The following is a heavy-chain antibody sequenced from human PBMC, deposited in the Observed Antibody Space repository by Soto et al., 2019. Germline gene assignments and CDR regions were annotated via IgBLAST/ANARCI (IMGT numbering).Heavy chain of an antibody. Sequence: QVQLQQWGAGLLKPSETLSLTCAVYGGSFSGYYWSWIRQPPGKGLEWIGESNHVGSTNYNPSLKSRVTMSVDPSKIQFSLRLTSVTAADTAVYYCARVLIAGVTTDWGQGTLVIVSS. CDR2: SNHVGST. CDR3: ARVLIAGVTTD. V-gene: IGHV4-34*01. J-gene: IGHJ4*02. D-gene: IGHD5-18*01. CDR1: GGSFSGYY.